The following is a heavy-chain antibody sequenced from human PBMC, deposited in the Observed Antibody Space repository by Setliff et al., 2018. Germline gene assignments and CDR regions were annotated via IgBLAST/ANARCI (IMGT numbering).Heavy chain of an antibody. J-gene: IGHJ4*02. V-gene: IGHV1-18*01. CDR2: ISAYNGMT. CDR1: GYSFSESI. Sequence: GASVKVSCKASGYSFSESIVSWVRQAPGLGLEWMGWISAYNGMTHSAQNFQGRVTLTTDTSTNMGYLEVRGLTSDDTALYYCVRLVRYCTQTSCQRASGDDYWGQGTLVTVSS. D-gene: IGHD2-2*01. CDR3: VRLVRYCTQTSCQRASGDDY.